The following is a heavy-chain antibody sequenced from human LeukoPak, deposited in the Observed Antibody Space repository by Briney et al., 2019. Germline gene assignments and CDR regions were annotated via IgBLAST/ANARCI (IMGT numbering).Heavy chain of an antibody. V-gene: IGHV6-1*01. CDR3: ARGLSGYDYPYYYYYMDV. CDR1: GDSVSSNSAA. J-gene: IGHJ6*03. CDR2: TYYRSKWYN. Sequence: KLSQTLSLTCAISGDSVSSNSAAWNWIRQSPSRGLEWLGRTYYRSKWYNDYAVSVKSRITINPDTSKNQFSLQLNSVTPEDTAVYYCARGLSGYDYPYYYYYMDVWGKGTTVTVSS. D-gene: IGHD5-12*01.